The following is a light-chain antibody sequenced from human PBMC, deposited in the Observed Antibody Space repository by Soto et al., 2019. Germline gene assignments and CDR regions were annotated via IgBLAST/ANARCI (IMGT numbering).Light chain of an antibody. CDR1: SSDVDIYSF. CDR3: CLYARGGVV. CDR2: EGS. V-gene: IGLV2-23*01. J-gene: IGLJ3*02. Sequence: QSALTQPASVSGSPGQSITISCTGSSSDVDIYSFVSWYQHHPGAAPQLIIFEGSKRPSGVSDRFSGSRSGKTASLTISGLQAEDEAHYYCCLYARGGVVFGGGTKVTVL.